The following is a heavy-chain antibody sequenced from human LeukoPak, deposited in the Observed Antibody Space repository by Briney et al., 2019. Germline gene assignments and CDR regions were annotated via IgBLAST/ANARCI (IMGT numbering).Heavy chain of an antibody. V-gene: IGHV1-18*01. D-gene: IGHD3-3*01. CDR3: ARRRSGYYYGY. CDR1: GYTFTSYG. Sequence: ASVTVSCKASGYTFTSYGISWVRQAPGQGLEWMGWISAYNGNTNYAQKLKGRVSMTTDTSTSTAYMELRSRRVDETAVYYCARRRSGYYYGYWGEGTLVTVSS. J-gene: IGHJ4*02. CDR2: ISAYNGNT.